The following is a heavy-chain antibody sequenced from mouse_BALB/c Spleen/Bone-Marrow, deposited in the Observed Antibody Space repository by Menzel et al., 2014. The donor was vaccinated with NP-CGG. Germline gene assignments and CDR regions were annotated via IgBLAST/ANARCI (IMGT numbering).Heavy chain of an antibody. Sequence: EVKLVESGGGLVKPGGSLKVSCAASGFTFXSYAMSWVRRSPEKRLEWVAEISSGGSYSYYPDTVTGRFTISRDNAKNTLNLEMSSLRSEDTAMYYCVREGAYWGQGTLVTVSA. CDR2: ISSGGSYS. CDR3: VREGAY. V-gene: IGHV5-9-4*01. J-gene: IGHJ3*01. CDR1: GFTFXSYA.